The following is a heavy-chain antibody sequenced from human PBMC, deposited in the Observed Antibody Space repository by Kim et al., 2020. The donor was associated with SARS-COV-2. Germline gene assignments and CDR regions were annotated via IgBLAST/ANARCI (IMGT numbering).Heavy chain of an antibody. Sequence: GGSLRLSCAASGFSFSSFVMNWVRQPPGKGLEWVSAFRLSGGRTYYADSVKGRFTISRDNSKNTLYLQMNNLTAEDTAVYYCATRPIILGWLDEPYFDFWGQGTLVTVSS. J-gene: IGHJ4*02. CDR3: ATRPIILGWLDEPYFDF. V-gene: IGHV3-23*01. CDR1: GFSFSSFV. D-gene: IGHD3-3*01. CDR2: FRLSGGRT.